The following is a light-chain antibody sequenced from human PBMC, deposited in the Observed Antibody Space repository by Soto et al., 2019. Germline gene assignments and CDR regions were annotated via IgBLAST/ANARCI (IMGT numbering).Light chain of an antibody. J-gene: IGKJ1*01. CDR2: AAS. Sequence: DIQMTQSPSSLSASVGDRVTITCRASQSIRSYLNWYQQKPGKAPKLLIYAASSLQSGVPSRFSGIESGTDFTLTISSLQPEDFATYYCQQSYSTPRTFGQGTKVEIK. CDR3: QQSYSTPRT. CDR1: QSIRSY. V-gene: IGKV1-39*01.